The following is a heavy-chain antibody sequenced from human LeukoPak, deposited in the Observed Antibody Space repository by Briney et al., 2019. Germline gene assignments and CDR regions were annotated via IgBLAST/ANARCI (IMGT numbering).Heavy chain of an antibody. CDR2: IYHSGST. Sequence: PSETLSLTCAVSGGSISSSNWWSWVRQPPGKGLEWIGEIYHSGSTNYNPSLKSRVTISVDKSKNQFSLKLSPVTAADTAVYYCASRSGWYLIYYYYYMDVWGKGTTVTVSS. V-gene: IGHV4-4*02. D-gene: IGHD6-19*01. CDR1: GGSISSSNW. J-gene: IGHJ6*03. CDR3: ASRSGWYLIYYYYYMDV.